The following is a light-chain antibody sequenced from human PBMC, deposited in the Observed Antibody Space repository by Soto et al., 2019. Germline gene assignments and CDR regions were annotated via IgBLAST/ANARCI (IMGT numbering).Light chain of an antibody. CDR3: QQLHGYPIT. Sequence: ILLTQSPSSLSSSVGDIFTITCRASQGIDTSLAWYQQKPGKAPKLLIYAASNFQSGVPSRFSGSGSGTHFTLTISSLQPEDFATYYCQQLHGYPITFGQGTRLEI. J-gene: IGKJ5*01. CDR1: QGIDTS. V-gene: IGKV1-9*01. CDR2: AAS.